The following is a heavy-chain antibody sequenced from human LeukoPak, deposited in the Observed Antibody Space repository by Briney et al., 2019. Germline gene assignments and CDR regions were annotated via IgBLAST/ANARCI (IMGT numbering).Heavy chain of an antibody. CDR3: TTDPAPDWLVY. CDR2: IKSKTDGGTT. V-gene: IGHV3-15*01. D-gene: IGHD3-9*01. CDR1: GFTFTNAW. J-gene: IGHJ4*02. Sequence: GGSLRLSCAASGFTFTNAWMSWVRQAPGKGLEWVGRIKSKTDGGTTDYAAPVKGRFTISRDDSKNTLYLQMNSLKTEDTAVYYCTTDPAPDWLVYWGQGTLVTVSS.